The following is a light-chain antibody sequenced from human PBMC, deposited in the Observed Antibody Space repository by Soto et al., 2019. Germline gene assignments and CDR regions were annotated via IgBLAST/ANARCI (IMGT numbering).Light chain of an antibody. CDR2: FAS. Sequence: DIQMTQSPSTLSASVGERVIITCRASQSVDNWLAWFQQKPGEAPRVRIYFASGLETGVSSRFSGSRSGTECTLTIYNLPPDDLATSDCQHYSGSSPWTFGQGTKVELK. CDR1: QSVDNW. J-gene: IGKJ1*01. V-gene: IGKV1-5*03. CDR3: QHYSGSSPWT.